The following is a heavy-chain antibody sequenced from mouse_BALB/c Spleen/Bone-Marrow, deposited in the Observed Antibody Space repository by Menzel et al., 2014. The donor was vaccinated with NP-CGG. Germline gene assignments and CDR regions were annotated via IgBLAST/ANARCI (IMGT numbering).Heavy chain of an antibody. CDR2: INPSNGAN. CDR3: SRGGNFDVMEY. J-gene: IGHJ4*01. Sequence: QVQLKESGAELVEPGASVKLSCKASGYTFTSYYMFWVKQRPGQGLEWIGGINPSNGANNFNEKFKSKATLTVDKSSSTAYMQLSSLTSEDSAVYYCSRGGNFDVMEYWGQGTSVTVSS. V-gene: IGHV1S81*02. D-gene: IGHD2-1*01. CDR1: GYTFTSYY.